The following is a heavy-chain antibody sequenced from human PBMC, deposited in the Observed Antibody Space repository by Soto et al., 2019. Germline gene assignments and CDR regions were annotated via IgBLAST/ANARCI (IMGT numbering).Heavy chain of an antibody. CDR2: ISYDGSNK. Sequence: QVQLVESGGGVVQPGRSLRLSCAASGFTFSSYGMHWVRQAPGKGLEWVAVISYDGSNKHYADSVKGRFTISRDNSKNTLYLQMNSLRAEDTAVYYCAKDRGYCTNGVCAGYSSSWAFDYWGQGTLVTVSS. CDR1: GFTFSSYG. D-gene: IGHD2-8*01. CDR3: AKDRGYCTNGVCAGYSSSWAFDY. J-gene: IGHJ4*02. V-gene: IGHV3-30*18.